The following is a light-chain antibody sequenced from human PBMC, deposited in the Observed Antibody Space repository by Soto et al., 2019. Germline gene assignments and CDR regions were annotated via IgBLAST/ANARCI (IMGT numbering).Light chain of an antibody. J-gene: IGLJ2*01. V-gene: IGLV6-57*03. CDR2: EDN. CDR1: SGSIASNY. CDR3: QSYDRSDVV. Sequence: NFMLTQPHSLSESPGKTVTISCTRSSGSIASNYVQWYQQRPGGAPTTVIYEDNQRPSGVPDRFSASIDSSSNSASLTISGLKTEDEADYYCQSYDRSDVVFGGGTKLTVL.